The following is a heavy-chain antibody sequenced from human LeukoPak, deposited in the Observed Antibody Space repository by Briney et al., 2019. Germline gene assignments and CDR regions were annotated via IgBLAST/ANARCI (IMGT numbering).Heavy chain of an antibody. CDR2: ISDYNGNT. D-gene: IGHD3-3*01. Sequence: ASVKVSCKCSVYTFTSYGISWVRQAPAPGLDGMGCISDYNGNTSCAQKLQGRVTMTTDTSTSTAYMELRSLRSDDAAVYYCAIGKEWLLDQYYFYYYMDVWGKGTTVTVSS. J-gene: IGHJ6*03. V-gene: IGHV1-18*01. CDR3: AIGKEWLLDQYYFYYYMDV. CDR1: VYTFTSYG.